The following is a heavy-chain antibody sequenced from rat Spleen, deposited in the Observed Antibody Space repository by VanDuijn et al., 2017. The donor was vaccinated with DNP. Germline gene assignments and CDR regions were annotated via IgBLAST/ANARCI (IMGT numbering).Heavy chain of an antibody. CDR1: GFTFRDYY. J-gene: IGHJ2*01. CDR3: ARHVLRLRVWDY. Sequence: EVQLVESGGGLVQPGRSLKLSCVASGFTFRDYYMAWVRQVPTKGLEWVAYISYDGGRNYNGDSVKGRFTISRDNAKSTLYLQMNSLRSEDMATYYCARHVLRLRVWDYCGQGVMVTVSS. D-gene: IGHD1-4*01. CDR2: ISYDGGRN. V-gene: IGHV5-22*01.